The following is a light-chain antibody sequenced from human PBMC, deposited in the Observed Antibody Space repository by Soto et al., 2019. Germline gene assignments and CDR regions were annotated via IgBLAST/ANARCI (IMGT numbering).Light chain of an antibody. CDR3: AGWDDSLDGPV. CDR1: SSNIGIKI. Sequence: QSVLTQPPSASGTPGQRVTISFSGSSSNIGIKIVSWYQQLPGTAPKLLIYSDDQRPSGVPDRFSASKSGTSASLAISGLQSEDEADYCCAGWDDSLDGPVFGGGTKLTVL. CDR2: SDD. J-gene: IGLJ2*01. V-gene: IGLV1-44*01.